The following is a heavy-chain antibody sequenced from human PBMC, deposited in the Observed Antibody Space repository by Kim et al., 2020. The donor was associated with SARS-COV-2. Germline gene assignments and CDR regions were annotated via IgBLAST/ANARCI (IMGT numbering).Heavy chain of an antibody. Sequence: ASVKVSCKASGYTFTNYYIHWVRQAPGQELEWMGIINPSGGSTSYAQKFQGRVTMTRDTSTSTVYMELSSLRSEDTAVYYCARDRGRSYGKDYFDYWGQGTLVTVSS. CDR2: INPSGGST. D-gene: IGHD1-26*01. CDR1: GYTFTNYY. J-gene: IGHJ4*02. CDR3: ARDRGRSYGKDYFDY. V-gene: IGHV1-46*01.